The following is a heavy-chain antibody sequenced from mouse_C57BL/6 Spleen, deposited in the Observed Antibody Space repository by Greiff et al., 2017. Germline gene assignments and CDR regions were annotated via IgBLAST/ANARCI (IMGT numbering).Heavy chain of an antibody. CDR2: IYPGDGDT. D-gene: IGHD2-5*01. J-gene: IGHJ3*01. Sequence: QVQLQQSGPELVKPGASVKISCKASGYAFSSSWMNWVKQRPGTGLEWIGRIYPGDGDTNYNGKFKGKATLTADKSSSTAYMQLSSLTSEDSAVYFCARGGTSHSNYEGDWFAYWGQGTLVTVSA. CDR3: ARGGTSHSNYEGDWFAY. CDR1: GYAFSSSW. V-gene: IGHV1-82*01.